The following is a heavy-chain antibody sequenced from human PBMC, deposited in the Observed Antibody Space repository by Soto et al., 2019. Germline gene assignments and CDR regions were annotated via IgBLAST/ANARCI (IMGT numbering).Heavy chain of an antibody. D-gene: IGHD3-3*01. V-gene: IGHV1-8*01. J-gene: IGHJ6*02. Sequence: QVQLVQSGAEVKKPGASVKVSCKASGYTFTSYDITWVRQATGQELEWMGWMNPNSGNTGYAQKFQGRVTMTRTTSISTAYRELSSLRSEDTAVYYCAKSQLRFASGMDGWGQCTTVTVSS. CDR2: MNPNSGNT. CDR3: AKSQLRFASGMDG. CDR1: GYTFTSYD.